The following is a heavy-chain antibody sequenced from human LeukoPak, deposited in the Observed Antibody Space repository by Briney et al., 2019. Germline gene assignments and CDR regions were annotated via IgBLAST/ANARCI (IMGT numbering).Heavy chain of an antibody. D-gene: IGHD6-6*01. CDR2: IWYDGSNK. V-gene: IGHV3-33*01. Sequence: PGRSLRLSCAASGFTFSSYGMHWVRQAPGKGLEWVAVIWYDGSNKYYADSVRGRFTISRDNSKNTLYLQMNSPRAEDTAVYYCARDRSSSSFDYWGQGTLVTVSS. CDR3: ARDRSSSSFDY. CDR1: GFTFSSYG. J-gene: IGHJ4*02.